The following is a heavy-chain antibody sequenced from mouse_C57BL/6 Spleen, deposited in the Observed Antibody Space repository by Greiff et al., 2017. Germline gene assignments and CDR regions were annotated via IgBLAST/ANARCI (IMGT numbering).Heavy chain of an antibody. V-gene: IGHV1-54*01. CDR2: INPGSGGT. D-gene: IGHD1-1*01. CDR3: ARNGGYYGSSFEGFAY. J-gene: IGHJ3*01. CDR1: GYAFTNYL. Sequence: VQLQQSGAELVRPGTSVKVSCKASGYAFTNYLIEWVKQRPGQGLEWIGVINPGSGGTNYNEKFKGKATLTADKSSSTAYMQLSSLTSEDSAVYFCARNGGYYGSSFEGFAYWGQGTLVTVSA.